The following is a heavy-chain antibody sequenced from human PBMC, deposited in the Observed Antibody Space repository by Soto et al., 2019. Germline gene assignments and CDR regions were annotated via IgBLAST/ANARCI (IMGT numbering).Heavy chain of an antibody. CDR3: AKDYGNFWDPLDY. CDR2: ITGSGDNR. CDR1: GFTFSSYA. Sequence: EVQLLESGGGLVQPGGSLRLSCAASGFTFSSYAMSWVRQAPGKGLEWVSGITGSGDNRYYADSVKGRFTISRDNSKNTLYLQVNSQRVEDTAVFYCAKDYGNFWDPLDYWGQGTLVTVSS. V-gene: IGHV3-23*01. J-gene: IGHJ4*02. D-gene: IGHD4-17*01.